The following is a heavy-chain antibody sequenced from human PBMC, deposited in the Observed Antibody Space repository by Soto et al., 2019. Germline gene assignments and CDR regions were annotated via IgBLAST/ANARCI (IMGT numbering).Heavy chain of an antibody. Sequence: QVQLVQSGAEVKKPGSSVKVSCKLSGATFSSYAMSWVRQAPGQGLEWIGGIIPFFGTPNYAQKFQGRVTITADTSTATSYMELSSLRSDDTAVYYCVRDKGAYYSHLVYWGQGTLVTVSS. D-gene: IGHD3-22*01. CDR2: IIPFFGTP. V-gene: IGHV1-69*06. CDR3: VRDKGAYYSHLVY. J-gene: IGHJ4*02. CDR1: GATFSSYA.